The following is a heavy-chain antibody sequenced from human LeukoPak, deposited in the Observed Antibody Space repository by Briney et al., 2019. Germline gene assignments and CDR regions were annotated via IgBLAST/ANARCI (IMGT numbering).Heavy chain of an antibody. CDR2: ISYSGGT. Sequence: SETLSLTCTVSGGSISSTNYYWGWVRQPPGTGLEWIGSISYSGGTYYNPSLKSRVTISVNTSKNQFSLKLSSVTAADTAVYYCARATFVVVTAVLNYYYMDVWGKGTTVTISS. V-gene: IGHV4-39*07. CDR1: GGSISSTNYY. D-gene: IGHD2-21*02. J-gene: IGHJ6*03. CDR3: ARATFVVVTAVLNYYYMDV.